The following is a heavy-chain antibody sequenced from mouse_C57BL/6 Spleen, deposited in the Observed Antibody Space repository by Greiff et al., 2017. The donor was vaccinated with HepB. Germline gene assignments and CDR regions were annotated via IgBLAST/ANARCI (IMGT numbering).Heavy chain of an antibody. CDR3: TRDYGSSLFAY. Sequence: VQLQQSGAELVRPGASVTLSCKASGYTFTDYEMHWVKQTPVHGLEWIGAIDPETGGTAYNQKFKGKAILTADKSSSTAYMELRSLTSEGSAVYYCTRDYGSSLFAYWGQGTLVTVSA. V-gene: IGHV1-15*01. CDR1: GYTFTDYE. CDR2: IDPETGGT. J-gene: IGHJ3*01. D-gene: IGHD1-1*01.